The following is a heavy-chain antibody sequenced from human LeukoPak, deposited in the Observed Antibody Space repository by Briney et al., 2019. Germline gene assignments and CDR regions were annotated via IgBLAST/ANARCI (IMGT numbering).Heavy chain of an antibody. Sequence: ASVKVSCKASGGTFSSYAISWVRQAPGQGLEWMGGIIPIFGTANYAQKFQGRVTITADESTSTAYMELRSLRSDDTAVYYCARVYDFWSGYYAFDIWGQGTMVTVSS. J-gene: IGHJ3*02. CDR3: ARVYDFWSGYYAFDI. CDR1: GGTFSSYA. CDR2: IIPIFGTA. V-gene: IGHV1-69*13. D-gene: IGHD3-3*01.